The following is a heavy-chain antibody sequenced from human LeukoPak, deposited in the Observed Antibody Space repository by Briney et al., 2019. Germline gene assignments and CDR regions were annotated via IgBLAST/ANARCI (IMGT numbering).Heavy chain of an antibody. CDR3: AKAFGPGVYSSSWYPDY. V-gene: IGHV3-33*06. J-gene: IGHJ4*02. Sequence: GGSLRLSCAASGFTISSYGMHWVRQAPGKGLEWVAVIWYDGSNKYYADSVKGRFTISRDNSKNTLYLQMNSLRAEDTAVYYCAKAFGPGVYSSSWYPDYWGQGTLVTVSS. D-gene: IGHD6-13*01. CDR1: GFTISSYG. CDR2: IWYDGSNK.